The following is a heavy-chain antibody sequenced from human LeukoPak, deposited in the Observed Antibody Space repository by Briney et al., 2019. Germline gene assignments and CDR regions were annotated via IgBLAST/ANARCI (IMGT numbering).Heavy chain of an antibody. D-gene: IGHD3-22*01. CDR1: GFTFGDYG. V-gene: IGHV3-49*04. CDR3: TRPLYYYDTSGYYFY. CDR2: IRRNAYGGTT. J-gene: IGHJ4*02. Sequence: GGSLRLSCTASGFTFGDYGLSWVRQAPGKGLEWVGFIRRNAYGGTTEYAASVKGRFTISRDDSKSVAYLQMNSLKTEDTAVYYCTRPLYYYDTSGYYFYWGQGTLVTVSS.